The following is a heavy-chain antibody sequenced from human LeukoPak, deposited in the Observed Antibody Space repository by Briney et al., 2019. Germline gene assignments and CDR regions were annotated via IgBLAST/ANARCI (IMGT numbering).Heavy chain of an antibody. CDR3: ARAQLAFMDV. CDR1: GGSISSGGYY. D-gene: IGHD6-13*01. V-gene: IGHV4-39*07. J-gene: IGHJ6*02. CDR2: IYHSGST. Sequence: SETLSLTCTVSGGSISSGGYYWSWIRQPPGKGLEWIGEIYHSGSTNYNPSLKSRVTISVDKSKNQFSLKLSSVTAADTAAYYCARAQLAFMDVWGQGTTVTVSS.